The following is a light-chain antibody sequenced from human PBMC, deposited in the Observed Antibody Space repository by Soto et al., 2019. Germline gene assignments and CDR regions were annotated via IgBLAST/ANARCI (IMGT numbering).Light chain of an antibody. CDR2: KAS. V-gene: IGKV1-5*03. J-gene: IGKJ1*01. CDR3: XXXXSYPRT. CDR1: QSIDSW. Sequence: DIQMTQSPSTLSASVGDRVTITCRASQSIDSWLAWYQQKPGKAPNLLIYKASSLESGVPSRFSGSRSGTEFTLXIXSXQPDDXXXXXXXXXXSYPRTFGQGTKVQVK.